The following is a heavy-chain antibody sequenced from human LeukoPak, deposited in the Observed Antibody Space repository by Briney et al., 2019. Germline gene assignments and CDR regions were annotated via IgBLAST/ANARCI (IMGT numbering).Heavy chain of an antibody. CDR2: ISYDGSNK. V-gene: IGHV3-30*04. CDR3: ARVRVSSSSLDY. D-gene: IGHD6-6*01. CDR1: GFTFSSYA. Sequence: GGSLRLSCAASGFTFSSYAMHWVRQAPGKGLEWVAVISYDGSNKYYADSVKGRFTISRDNSKNTLYLQMNSLRAEDTAVYYCARVRVSSSSLDYWGQGIVVTVSP. J-gene: IGHJ4*02.